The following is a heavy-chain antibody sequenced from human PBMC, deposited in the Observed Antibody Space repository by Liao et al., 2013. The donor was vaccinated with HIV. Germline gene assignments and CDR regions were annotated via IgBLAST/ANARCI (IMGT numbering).Heavy chain of an antibody. J-gene: IGHJ4*02. CDR1: GGSISSGSYY. Sequence: QVQLQESGPGLVKPSQTLSLTCSVSGGSISSGSYYWSWIRQPAGKGLEWIGRIYASGTTNYNPSLKSRVTISVDRSKNQFSLKLSSVTAADTAVYYCATQWGMGYDPFDDWGQGTLVTVSS. CDR2: IYASGTT. D-gene: IGHD2-8*02. V-gene: IGHV4-61*02. CDR3: ATQWGMGYDPFDD.